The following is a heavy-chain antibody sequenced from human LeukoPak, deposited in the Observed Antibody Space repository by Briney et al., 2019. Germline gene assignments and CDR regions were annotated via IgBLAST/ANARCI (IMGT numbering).Heavy chain of an antibody. CDR1: GFTFSSYS. D-gene: IGHD2-2*01. J-gene: IGHJ6*02. Sequence: GGSLRLSCAASGFTFSSYSMNWVRQAPGKGLEWVSYISGSSSTIYYADSVKGRFTISRDNAKNSLYLQMNSLRAEDTAVYYCAGGPVVPAAKYYYYYYGMDVWGQGTTVTVSS. CDR2: ISGSSSTI. V-gene: IGHV3-48*01. CDR3: AGGPVVPAAKYYYYYYGMDV.